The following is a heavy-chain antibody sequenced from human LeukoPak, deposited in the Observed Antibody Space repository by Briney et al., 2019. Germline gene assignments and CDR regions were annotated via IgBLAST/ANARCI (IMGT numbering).Heavy chain of an antibody. CDR1: GGSISNYY. CDR3: ANPRSSWYYNDY. Sequence: PSETLSLTCTVSGGSISNYYWSWIRQPPGKGLEWIGHIYYSGSTTYNPSLKSRVTISLDTSKNQFSLKLSSVTAADTAVYYCANPRSSWYYNDYWGQGTLVTVSS. J-gene: IGHJ4*02. V-gene: IGHV4-59*08. D-gene: IGHD6-13*01. CDR2: IYYSGST.